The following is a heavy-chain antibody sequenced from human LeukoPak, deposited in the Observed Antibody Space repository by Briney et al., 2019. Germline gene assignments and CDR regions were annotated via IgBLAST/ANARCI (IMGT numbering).Heavy chain of an antibody. D-gene: IGHD3-3*01. CDR2: TYYRSKWYN. V-gene: IGHV6-1*01. Sequence: SQTLSLTCAISGDSFSSNSAAWNWIRQSPSRGLEWLGRTYYRSKWYNDYAVSVKSRITINPDTSKNQFSLQLNPVTPEDTAVYYCARGDDFWSGYNDAFDIWGQGTMVTVSS. CDR1: GDSFSSNSAA. CDR3: ARGDDFWSGYNDAFDI. J-gene: IGHJ3*02.